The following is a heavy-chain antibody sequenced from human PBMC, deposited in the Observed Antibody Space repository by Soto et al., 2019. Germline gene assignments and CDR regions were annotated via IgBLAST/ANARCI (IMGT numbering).Heavy chain of an antibody. V-gene: IGHV3-73*01. J-gene: IGHJ4*02. CDR1: GFVFKDSS. D-gene: IGHD3-10*01. CDR2: IRDRAFSYAT. CDR3: TRLISAAQDS. Sequence: EVLLVESWGGLVQPGGSLKLSCAASGFVFKDSSIHWVRQASGKGLEWVGRIRDRAFSYATAYAASVKGRFTISRDDSTNTAYLQMNSLKTEDTAIYYCTRLISAAQDSLCQGTLVTVSS.